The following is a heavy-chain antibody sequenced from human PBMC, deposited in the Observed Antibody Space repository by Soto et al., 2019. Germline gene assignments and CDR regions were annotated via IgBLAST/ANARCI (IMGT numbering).Heavy chain of an antibody. V-gene: IGHV1-2*02. CDR3: ARDLAKGGGSAGFDY. CDR2: INPKSGGT. Sequence: GASVKVSCKASGYTFTVYYMHWVRQAPGQGLEWMGWINPKSGGTMYPQKFQGRVTMTWDTSISTAYMALTRLRSDDTAVYYCARDLAKGGGSAGFDYWGQGTLVTLSS. J-gene: IGHJ4*02. D-gene: IGHD1-26*01. CDR1: GYTFTVYY.